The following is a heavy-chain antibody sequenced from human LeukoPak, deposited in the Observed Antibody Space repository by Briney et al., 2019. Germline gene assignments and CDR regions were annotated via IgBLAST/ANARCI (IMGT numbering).Heavy chain of an antibody. D-gene: IGHD6-13*01. Sequence: GGSLRLSCAASGFTFSSYSMNWVRQAPGKGLEWVSSISSSSSYIYYADSVKGRFTISRDNAKNSLYLQMNSLRAEDTAVYYCARERGIAAAGADYWGQGTLVTVSS. J-gene: IGHJ4*02. CDR3: ARERGIAAAGADY. V-gene: IGHV3-21*01. CDR2: ISSSSSYI. CDR1: GFTFSSYS.